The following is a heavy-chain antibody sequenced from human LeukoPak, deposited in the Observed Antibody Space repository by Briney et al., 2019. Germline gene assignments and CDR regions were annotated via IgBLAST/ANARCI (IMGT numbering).Heavy chain of an antibody. J-gene: IGHJ4*02. CDR3: ASCCSSTSCYLMGVLGEYYFDY. V-gene: IGHV3-20*04. CDR2: INWNGGST. D-gene: IGHD2-2*01. CDR1: GFTFDDYG. Sequence: PGGSLRLSCAASGFTFDDYGMSWVRQAPGKGLEWVSGINWNGGSTGYADSVKGRFTISRDNAKNSLYLQMNSLRAEDTALYYCASCCSSTSCYLMGVLGEYYFDYWGQGTLVTVSS.